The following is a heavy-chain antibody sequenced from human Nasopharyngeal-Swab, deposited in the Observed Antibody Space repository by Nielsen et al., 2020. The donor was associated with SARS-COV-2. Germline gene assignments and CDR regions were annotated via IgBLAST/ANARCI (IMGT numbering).Heavy chain of an antibody. CDR2: INHSGST. J-gene: IGHJ6*03. V-gene: IGHV4-34*01. Sequence: SETLSRTCAVYGGSFSGYYWSWIRQPPGKGLEWIGEINHSGSTNYNPSLKSRVTISVDTSKNQFSLKLSSVTAADTAVYYCARGTQIYSSGYSYYYYMDVWGKGTTVTVSS. CDR3: ARGTQIYSSGYSYYYYMDV. CDR1: GGSFSGYY. D-gene: IGHD3-22*01.